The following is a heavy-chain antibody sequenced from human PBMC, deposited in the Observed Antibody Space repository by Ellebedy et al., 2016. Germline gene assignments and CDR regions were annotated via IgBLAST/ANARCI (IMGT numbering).Heavy chain of an antibody. CDR1: GIILSSHW. Sequence: GESLKISXAASGIILSSHWMTWVRQAPGKELEWVASISQDGSGKYYVDSVKGRFTISRDNSKNTVFLQMNSLGAEDTAVYYCAINLDYWGQGTLVTVSS. V-gene: IGHV3-7*01. CDR2: ISQDGSGK. CDR3: AINLDY. J-gene: IGHJ4*02.